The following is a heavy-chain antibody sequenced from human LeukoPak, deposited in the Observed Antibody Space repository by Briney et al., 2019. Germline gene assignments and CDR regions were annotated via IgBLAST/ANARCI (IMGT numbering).Heavy chain of an antibody. J-gene: IGHJ6*02. V-gene: IGHV1-69*04. Sequence: ASVKVSCKASGGTFSSYAISWVRQAPGQGLEWMGRIIPILGIANYAQKFQGRVTITADKSTSTAYMELSSLRSEDTAVYYCARICSSTSCSPNYYGTDVWGQGTTVTVSS. CDR1: GGTFSSYA. CDR3: ARICSSTSCSPNYYGTDV. CDR2: IIPILGIA. D-gene: IGHD2-2*01.